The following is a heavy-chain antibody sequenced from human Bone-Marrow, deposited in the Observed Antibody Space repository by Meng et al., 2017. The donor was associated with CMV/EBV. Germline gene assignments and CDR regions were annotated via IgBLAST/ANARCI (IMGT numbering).Heavy chain of an antibody. V-gene: IGHV4-34*01. J-gene: IGHJ6*02. CDR2: INHSGST. CDR3: ARGRGYCSSTSCYYYYGMDV. D-gene: IGHD2-2*01. Sequence: GGSFSGYYWSWIRQPPGKGLEWIGEINHSGSTNYNPSLKSRVTISVDTSKNQFSLKLSSVTAADTAVYYCARGRGYCSSTSCYYYYGMDVWGQGTTVTVSS. CDR1: GGSFSGYY.